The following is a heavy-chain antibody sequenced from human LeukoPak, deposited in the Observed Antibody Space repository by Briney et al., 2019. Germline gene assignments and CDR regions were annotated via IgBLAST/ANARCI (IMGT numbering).Heavy chain of an antibody. Sequence: GESLKISCKGSGYSFTSYWIGWVRQMPGKGLEWMGIIYPGDSDTRYSPSSQGQVTISADKSISTAYLQWSSLKASDTAMYYCARTRGQYYDFWSGYHTRYDAFDIWGQGTMVTVSS. CDR3: ARTRGQYYDFWSGYHTRYDAFDI. CDR2: IYPGDSDT. V-gene: IGHV5-51*01. D-gene: IGHD3-3*01. J-gene: IGHJ3*02. CDR1: GYSFTSYW.